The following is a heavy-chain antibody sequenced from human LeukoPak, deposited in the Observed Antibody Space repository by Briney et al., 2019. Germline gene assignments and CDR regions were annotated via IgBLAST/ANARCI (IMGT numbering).Heavy chain of an antibody. V-gene: IGHV3-73*01. CDR3: TRHGNYDFWSGHDLYMDV. J-gene: IGHJ6*03. CDR1: GFTFRVYA. CDR2: IRTKTYTYAT. D-gene: IGHD3-3*01. Sequence: GGSLRLSCAASGFTFRVYAMHWVRQASGKGLEWVGLIRTKTYTYATAYGTSVKGRFSISRDDSKNTAYLQMNSLKTEDTAVYYCTRHGNYDFWSGHDLYMDVWGKGTTVTVSS.